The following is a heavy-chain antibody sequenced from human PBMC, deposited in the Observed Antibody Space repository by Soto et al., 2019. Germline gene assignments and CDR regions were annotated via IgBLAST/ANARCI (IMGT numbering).Heavy chain of an antibody. V-gene: IGHV3-30*18. J-gene: IGHJ4*02. D-gene: IGHD4-17*01. CDR2: ISYDGSNK. CDR3: AKGERALYGDHYYFDY. CDR1: GFTFSSYG. Sequence: GGSLRLSCAASGFTFSSYGMHWVRQAPGKGLEWVAVISYDGSNKYYADSVKGRFTISRDNSKNTLYLQMNSLRAEDTAVYYCAKGERALYGDHYYFDYWGQGTLVTVSS.